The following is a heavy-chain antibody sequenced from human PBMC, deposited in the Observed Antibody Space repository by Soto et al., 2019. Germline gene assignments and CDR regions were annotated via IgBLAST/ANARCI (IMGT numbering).Heavy chain of an antibody. CDR3: VRDVYGWGSFGT. J-gene: IGHJ5*02. Sequence: EVQLVESGGGLVQPGESLRLSCEASGFTFSTDWMNWVRQAPGKGLEWVANIKHDASDEYYVDSVKGRFIISRDNGKSSLYLQMSGLRAEDTAVYYCVRDVYGWGSFGTWGQGTLVTVSS. CDR1: GFTFSTDW. D-gene: IGHD3-10*01. V-gene: IGHV3-7*01. CDR2: IKHDASDE.